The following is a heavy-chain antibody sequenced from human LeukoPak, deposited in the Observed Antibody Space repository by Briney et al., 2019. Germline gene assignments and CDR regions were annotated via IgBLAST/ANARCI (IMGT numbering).Heavy chain of an antibody. D-gene: IGHD4-23*01. J-gene: IGHJ5*02. Sequence: ASVKVSCKASGYAFTGYYMHWVRQAPGQGLEWMGWINPNSGGTNYAQKFQGRVTMTRDTSISTAYMELSRLRSEDTAVYYCARDNSVEDTAWWLDPWGQGTLVTVSS. CDR1: GYAFTGYY. CDR2: INPNSGGT. CDR3: ARDNSVEDTAWWLDP. V-gene: IGHV1-2*02.